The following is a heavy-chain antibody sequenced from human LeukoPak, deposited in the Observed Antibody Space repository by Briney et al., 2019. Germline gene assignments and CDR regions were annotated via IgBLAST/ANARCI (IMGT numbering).Heavy chain of an antibody. CDR3: AREGTTTSFDY. CDR2: LTWDGGVT. V-gene: IGHV3-43*01. CDR1: GFTFADFT. D-gene: IGHD1-26*01. J-gene: IGHJ4*02. Sequence: GGSLRLSCAASGFTFADFTMHWVRQVPRKGLEWVSSLTWDGGVTYYADSVKGRFTISRDNSRNTLYLQMNSLRAEDTAVYYCAREGTTTSFDYWGQGTLVTVSS.